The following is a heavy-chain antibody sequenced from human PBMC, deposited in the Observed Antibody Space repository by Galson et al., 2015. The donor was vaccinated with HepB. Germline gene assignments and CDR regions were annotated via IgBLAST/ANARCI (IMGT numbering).Heavy chain of an antibody. CDR3: AGSHGANSGPHAFHI. Sequence: SLRLSCAASGFTFSNTWMNWVRQVPGKGLEWVGRIRSKTDGGTTDYAAPVKGRFTISRDDSKNTLYLQMNSLRAEDTAVYYCAGSHGANSGPHAFHIWGQGTMVTVSS. CDR1: GFTFSNTW. J-gene: IGHJ3*02. V-gene: IGHV3-15*07. D-gene: IGHD4-23*01. CDR2: IRSKTDGGTT.